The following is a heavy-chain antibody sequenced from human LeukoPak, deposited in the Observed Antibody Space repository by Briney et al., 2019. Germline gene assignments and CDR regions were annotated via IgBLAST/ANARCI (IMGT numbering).Heavy chain of an antibody. J-gene: IGHJ4*02. CDR3: PRRFDY. Sequence: GSVRVSCAASGETFTRYAMHWGRQAPGQRGERMGGINAGNGNTKYTHKFHGKVPIPRDTSPSTAYMELSSLRSEDTAVYYCPRRFDYWGQGTLVTVSS. V-gene: IGHV1-3*01. CDR1: GETFTRYA. CDR2: INAGNGNT.